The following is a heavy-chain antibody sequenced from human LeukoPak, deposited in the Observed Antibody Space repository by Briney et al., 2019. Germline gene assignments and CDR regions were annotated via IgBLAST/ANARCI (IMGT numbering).Heavy chain of an antibody. CDR1: GYSFTSYW. CDR2: IYPGDSDT. CDR3: ARREGYSRSPYYYYYGMDV. D-gene: IGHD6-13*01. J-gene: IGHJ6*02. V-gene: IGHV5-51*01. Sequence: GESLKISCKGSGYSFTSYWIGWVRQMPGKGLEWMGIIYPGDSDTRYSPSFQGQVTISADKSISTAYLQWSSLKASDTAMYYCARREGYSRSPYYYYYGMDVWGQGTTVTVSS.